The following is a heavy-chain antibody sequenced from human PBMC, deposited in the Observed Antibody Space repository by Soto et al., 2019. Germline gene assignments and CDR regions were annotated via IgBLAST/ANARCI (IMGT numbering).Heavy chain of an antibody. V-gene: IGHV3-9*01. D-gene: IGHD6-13*01. J-gene: IGHJ5*02. CDR3: AKDLPQQSIAAAGTRGLGFDP. CDR2: ISWNSGSI. CDR1: GFTFDEYA. Sequence: PGGSLRLSCAASGFTFDEYAMHWVRQAPGKGLEWVSGISWNSGSIGYADSVKGRFTISRDNAKNSLYLQMNSLRAEDTALYYCAKDLPQQSIAAAGTRGLGFDPWGQGTLVTVSS.